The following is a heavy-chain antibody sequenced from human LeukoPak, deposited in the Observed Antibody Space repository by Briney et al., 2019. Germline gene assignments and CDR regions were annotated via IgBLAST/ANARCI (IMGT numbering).Heavy chain of an antibody. CDR2: INHSGST. CDR1: SGSFSGYY. CDR3: VRDARPYYYYGMDV. Sequence: PSETLSLTCAVYSGSFSGYYWSWIRQPPGKGLEWIGEINHSGSTNYNPSLKSRVTISIDTSKNQFSLKLSSVTAADTAVYYCVRDARPYYYYGMDVWGNGTTVTVSS. J-gene: IGHJ6*04. D-gene: IGHD6-6*01. V-gene: IGHV4-34*01.